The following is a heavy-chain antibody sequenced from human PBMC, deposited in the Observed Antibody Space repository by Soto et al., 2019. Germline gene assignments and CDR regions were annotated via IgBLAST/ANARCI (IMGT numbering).Heavy chain of an antibody. CDR2: ICGSGGST. V-gene: IGHV3-23*01. Sequence: EVQLLESGGGLVQPGGSLRLSCAASGFTFSSYAMSWVRQAPGKGLEWVSAICGSGGSTYYADSVKGRFTISRDNSKNTLHLQMNSLKDEDTAVYYCAKDRPYYCGGDGYDDYWGQETLVTVS. CDR1: GFTFSSYA. D-gene: IGHD2-21*02. J-gene: IGHJ4*02. CDR3: AKDRPYYCGGDGYDDY.